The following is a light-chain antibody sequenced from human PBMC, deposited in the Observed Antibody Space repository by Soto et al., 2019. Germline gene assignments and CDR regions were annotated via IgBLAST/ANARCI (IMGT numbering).Light chain of an antibody. CDR3: NSSTSSTTPYV. J-gene: IGLJ1*01. CDR2: DVT. CDR1: SSDVGAYNY. Sequence: QSALTQPASVSGSPGQSITISCTGSSSDVGAYNYVSWYQHHPDKAPKLVIYDVTNRPSGVSNRFSGSKSGNTASLTISGLQAEDEADYYCNSSTSSTTPYVFGTGTKLTVL. V-gene: IGLV2-14*03.